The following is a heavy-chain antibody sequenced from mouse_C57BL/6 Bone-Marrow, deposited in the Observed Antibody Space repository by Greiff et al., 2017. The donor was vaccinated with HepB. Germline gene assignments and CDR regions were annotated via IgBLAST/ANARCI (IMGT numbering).Heavy chain of an antibody. Sequence: EVKVVESGGGLVKPGESLKLSCESNEYEFPSHDMSWVRKTPEKRLELVAAINSDGGSTYYPDTMERRFIISRDNTKKTLYLQMSSLRSEDTALYYCASPITTVVAAWFAYWGQGTLVTVSA. D-gene: IGHD1-1*01. V-gene: IGHV5-2*01. CDR3: ASPITTVVAAWFAY. CDR2: INSDGGST. J-gene: IGHJ3*01. CDR1: EYEFPSHD.